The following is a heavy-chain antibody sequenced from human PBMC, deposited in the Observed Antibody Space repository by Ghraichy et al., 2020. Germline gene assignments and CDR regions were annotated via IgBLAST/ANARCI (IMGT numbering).Heavy chain of an antibody. CDR3: AIEWEALRVDY. D-gene: IGHD1-26*01. CDR2: IRGKAKSYAT. CDR1: GFSFSGSA. J-gene: IGHJ4*02. V-gene: IGHV3-73*01. Sequence: GGSLRLSCAVSGFSFSGSAIHWVRQASGKGLEWLGRIRGKAKSYATTYPASMKGRFTISRDDSENTAYLQMNSLKTDDTAVYYCAIEWEALRVDYWGQGTLVTVSP.